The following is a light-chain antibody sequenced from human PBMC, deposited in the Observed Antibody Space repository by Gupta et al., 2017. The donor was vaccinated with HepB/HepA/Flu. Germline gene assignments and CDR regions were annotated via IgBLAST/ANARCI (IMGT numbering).Light chain of an antibody. CDR1: QSVSSY. V-gene: IGKV3-11*01. CDR2: DAS. J-gene: IGKJ2*01. Sequence: EIVLTQSPATLSLSPGERATLSCRASQSVSSYLAWYQQKPGQAPRLLIYDASNRATGIPARFSGSGCGTYLTLTISSREPEDFAVYYCQQRSNWPPYTFGQGTKVEIK. CDR3: QQRSNWPPYT.